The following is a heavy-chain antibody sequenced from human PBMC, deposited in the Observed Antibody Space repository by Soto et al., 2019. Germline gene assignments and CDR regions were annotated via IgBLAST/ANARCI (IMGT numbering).Heavy chain of an antibody. J-gene: IGHJ6*02. CDR3: ARAYTGRLPRRADYYYELDV. CDR2: IGAARDP. Sequence: QAGGSLRLSCTASGFSFSDYDMHWVRQVPGKGLEWVSTIGAARDPYYTGAVKHRFTISRENARNSMFLQMNSVTVGETAVYYCARAYTGRLPRRADYYYELDVWGQGIMVTVSS. D-gene: IGHD2-15*01. V-gene: IGHV3-13*05. CDR1: GFSFSDYD.